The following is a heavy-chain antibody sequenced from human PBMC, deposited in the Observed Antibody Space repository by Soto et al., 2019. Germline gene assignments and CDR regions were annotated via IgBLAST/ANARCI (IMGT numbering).Heavy chain of an antibody. CDR1: GFTLSNYG. V-gene: IGHV3-48*02. D-gene: IGHD6-6*01. Sequence: EVQLVESGGGLVQPGGSLRLSCAASGFTLSNYGMNWVRQAPGKGLAWVSYISSSISTKQYADSVKGRFTISRDNAKISLILQMNSLRDEDTAVYFCTGGGASRPVFWGQGIRVSVSS. CDR2: ISSSISTK. J-gene: IGHJ1*01. CDR3: TGGGASRPVF.